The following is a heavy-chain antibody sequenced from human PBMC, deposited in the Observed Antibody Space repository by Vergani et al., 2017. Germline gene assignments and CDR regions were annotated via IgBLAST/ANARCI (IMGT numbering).Heavy chain of an antibody. D-gene: IGHD3-10*01. J-gene: IGHJ5*02. CDR1: GFTFSDYY. CDR2: ISSSGSTI. Sequence: QVQLVESGGGLVKPGGSLRLSCAASGFTFSDYYMSWIRQAPGKGLEWVSYISSSGSTIYYADSVEGRFTISSDNAKNSLYLQMNSLRAEDTAVYYCASSTSIGVNWFDPWGQGTLVTVSS. CDR3: ASSTSIGVNWFDP. V-gene: IGHV3-11*01.